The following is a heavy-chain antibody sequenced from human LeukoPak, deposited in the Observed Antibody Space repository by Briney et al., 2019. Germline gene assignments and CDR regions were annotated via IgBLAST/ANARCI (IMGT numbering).Heavy chain of an antibody. CDR2: ISSSSSYI. J-gene: IGHJ5*02. CDR1: GFTFGRYA. D-gene: IGHD1-26*01. CDR3: ARASGSYFSLDP. Sequence: GGSLRLSCAAAGFTFGRYAMTWVRQAPGKGLEWVSSISSSSSYIYYADSVKGRFTISRDNAKNSLYLQMNSLRAEDTAVYYCARASGSYFSLDPWGQGTLVTVSS. V-gene: IGHV3-21*01.